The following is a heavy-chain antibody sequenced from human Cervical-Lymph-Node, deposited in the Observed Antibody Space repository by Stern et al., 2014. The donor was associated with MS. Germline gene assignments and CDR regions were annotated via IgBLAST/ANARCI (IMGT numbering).Heavy chain of an antibody. CDR2: INPVDGST. CDR1: GFRFTQYY. D-gene: IGHD5-12*01. J-gene: IGHJ3*01. Sequence: QVQLVQSGPDVKKPGASVQISCQTSGFRFTQYYLHWVRQTPGQGLQWMGFINPVDGSTTSAQNFKDRVVMTRDTSTSTVFIELSGLTSEDTAVYYCAKWLHGFAFDLWGPGTVITVSS. V-gene: IGHV1-46*01. CDR3: AKWLHGFAFDL.